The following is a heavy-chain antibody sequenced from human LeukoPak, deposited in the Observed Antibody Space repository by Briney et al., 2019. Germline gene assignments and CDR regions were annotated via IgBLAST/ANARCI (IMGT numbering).Heavy chain of an antibody. J-gene: IGHJ4*02. CDR1: GFTFRSYA. D-gene: IGHD4-17*01. CDR2: IFNDGST. CDR3: ARDPGGDNAY. V-gene: IGHV3-66*01. Sequence: GGSLRLSCAASGFTFRSYAMQWVRQAPGKGLEWVSLIFNDGSTYYADSVKARFTISRDNSMDTLYLQMNSLRVEDTAVYYCARDPGGDNAYWGQGTLVTVSS.